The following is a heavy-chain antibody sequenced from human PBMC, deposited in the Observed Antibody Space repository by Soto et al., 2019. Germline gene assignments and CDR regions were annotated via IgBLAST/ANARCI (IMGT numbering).Heavy chain of an antibody. Sequence: QVQLVQSGAEVKKPGSSVKVSCKASGGTFSSYAISWVRQAPGQGLEWMGGIIPIFGTANYAQKFQGRVTITADKYTSTADMELSRLRSEDTAVYYCAAFPEYYDSIGRSGFQHWGQGTLVTVSS. J-gene: IGHJ1*01. V-gene: IGHV1-69*06. CDR2: IIPIFGTA. CDR1: GGTFSSYA. CDR3: AAFPEYYDSIGRSGFQH. D-gene: IGHD3-22*01.